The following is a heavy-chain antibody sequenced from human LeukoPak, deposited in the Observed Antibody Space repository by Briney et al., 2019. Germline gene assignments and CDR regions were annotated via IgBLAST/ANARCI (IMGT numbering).Heavy chain of an antibody. CDR2: ISGSGGST. CDR1: GFTFSSYA. CDR3: AKVVVSFYYYGMDV. J-gene: IGHJ6*02. Sequence: GGSLRLSCAASGFTFSSYAMSWVRQAPGKGLEWVSAISGSGGSTYYADSVKGRFTISRDNSKNTLYLQMNSLRAKDTAVYYCAKVVVSFYYYGMDVWGQGTTVTVSS. V-gene: IGHV3-23*01. D-gene: IGHD3-22*01.